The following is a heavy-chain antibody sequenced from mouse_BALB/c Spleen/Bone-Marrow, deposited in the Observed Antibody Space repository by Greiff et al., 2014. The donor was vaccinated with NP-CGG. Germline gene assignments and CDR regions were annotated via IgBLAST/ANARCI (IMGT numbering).Heavy chain of an antibody. CDR1: GFSLTSYG. V-gene: IGHV2-9*02. D-gene: IGHD1-1*01. CDR3: ARALYYYGSSYYAMDY. Sequence: VKVEESGPGLVAPSQSLSIACTVSGFSLTSYGVHWVRQPPGRGLEWLGAIWAGGTTDYNSALMSRLSIRKDNSKSQVFLKMNSLQSDDTAMYYCARALYYYGSSYYAMDYWGQGTSVIVSS. J-gene: IGHJ4*01. CDR2: IWAGGTT.